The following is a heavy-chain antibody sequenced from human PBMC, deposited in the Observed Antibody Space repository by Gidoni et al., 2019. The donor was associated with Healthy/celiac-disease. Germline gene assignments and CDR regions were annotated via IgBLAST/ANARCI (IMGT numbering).Heavy chain of an antibody. CDR1: GYSFTSYW. CDR2: IYPGDSYT. J-gene: IGHJ6*03. CDR3: ARTNYGSGFQNNYYYYYMDV. V-gene: IGHV5-51*01. Sequence: EVQLVQSGAEVKKHGESRKIYCKGTGYSFTSYWTGWVRQMPGKGLEWMGIIYPGDSYTSYSPSFQGQVTISADKSISTAYLQWSSLKASDTAMYYCARTNYGSGFQNNYYYYYMDVWGKGTTVTVSS. D-gene: IGHD3-10*01.